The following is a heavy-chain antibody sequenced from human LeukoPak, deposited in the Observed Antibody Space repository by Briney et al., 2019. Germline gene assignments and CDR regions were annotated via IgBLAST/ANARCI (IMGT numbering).Heavy chain of an antibody. CDR1: GFTFTTSW. V-gene: IGHV3-7*01. Sequence: GGSLRLSCAASGFTFTTSWMHWVRQAPGEGLEWLANIKQDGSARNYVDSVKGRFTISRDNAKNSLYLQMDSLRVEDTAIYCCASLKEKSWGQGTLVTVSS. J-gene: IGHJ5*02. CDR3: ASLKEKS. CDR2: IKQDGSAR.